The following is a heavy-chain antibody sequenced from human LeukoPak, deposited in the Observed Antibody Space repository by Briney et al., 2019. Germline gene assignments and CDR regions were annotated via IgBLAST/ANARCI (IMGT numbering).Heavy chain of an antibody. CDR1: GGTFSSYA. D-gene: IGHD2-2*01. CDR3: ARVRLLYCTTTSCPFDP. V-gene: IGHV1-69*04. CDR2: IIPILGIA. J-gene: IGHJ5*02. Sequence: SVKVSCKASGGTFSSYAISWVRRAPGQGLEWMGRIIPILGIANYAQKFQGRVTITADKSTNTAYMELSSLRAEDTAMYYCARVRLLYCTTTSCPFDPWGQGTLVTVSS.